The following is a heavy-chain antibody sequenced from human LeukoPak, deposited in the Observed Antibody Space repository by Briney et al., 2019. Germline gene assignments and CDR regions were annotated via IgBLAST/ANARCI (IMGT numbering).Heavy chain of an antibody. CDR1: GSSLSELS. Sequence: ASVKVSCTVSGSSLSELSLYWVRQAPGKGLEWMGGFDVIDSETFYAQKFQGRVTMTEDSSTDTAYMELRSLTSDDTALYYCAAGRPYSPLDYWGQGTLVTVSS. CDR2: FDVIDSET. CDR3: AAGRPYSPLDY. V-gene: IGHV1-24*01. D-gene: IGHD5-18*01. J-gene: IGHJ4*02.